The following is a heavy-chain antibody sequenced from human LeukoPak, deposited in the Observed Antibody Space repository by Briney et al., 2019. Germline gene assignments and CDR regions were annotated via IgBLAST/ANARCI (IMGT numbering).Heavy chain of an antibody. CDR2: INPNSGGT. Sequence: GASVKVSCKASGYTFTGYYMHWVRQAPGQGLEWMGWINPNSGGTNYAQKFQGRVTMTRDTSISTAYMELSRLRSDDTAVYYCARQTGFGVVNDAFDIWGQGTMVTVSS. CDR1: GYTFTGYY. CDR3: ARQTGFGVVNDAFDI. J-gene: IGHJ3*02. D-gene: IGHD3-3*01. V-gene: IGHV1-2*02.